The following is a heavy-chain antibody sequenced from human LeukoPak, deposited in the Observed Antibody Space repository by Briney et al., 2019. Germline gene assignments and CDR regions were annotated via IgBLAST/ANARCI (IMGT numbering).Heavy chain of an antibody. Sequence: SETLSLTCAVYGGSFSGYYWSWIRQPPGKGLEWIGEINHSGGTNYNPSLKSRVTISVDTSKNQFSLKLSSVTAADTAVYYCARGRNRYYHYYGMDVWGQGTTVTVSS. V-gene: IGHV4-34*01. J-gene: IGHJ6*02. CDR2: INHSGGT. CDR1: GGSFSGYY. CDR3: ARGRNRYYHYYGMDV. D-gene: IGHD2-15*01.